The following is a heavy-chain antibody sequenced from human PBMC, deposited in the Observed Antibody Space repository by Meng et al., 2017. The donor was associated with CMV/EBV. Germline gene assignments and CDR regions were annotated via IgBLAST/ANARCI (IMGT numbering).Heavy chain of an antibody. CDR3: ARGLRNYYDSSGPAYYFDS. CDR1: GGSISSYY. Sequence: SETLSLTCTVSGGSISSYYWSWIRQRPGKGLEWIGYIYYSGSTNYNPSLKSRVTISVDTSKNQFSLKLSSVTAADTAVYYCARGLRNYYDSSGPAYYFDSWGQGTLVTVSS. J-gene: IGHJ4*02. V-gene: IGHV4-59*01. D-gene: IGHD3-22*01. CDR2: IYYSGST.